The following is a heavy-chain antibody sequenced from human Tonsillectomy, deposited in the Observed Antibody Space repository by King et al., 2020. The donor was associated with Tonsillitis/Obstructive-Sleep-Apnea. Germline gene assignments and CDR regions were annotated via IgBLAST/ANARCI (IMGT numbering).Heavy chain of an antibody. CDR1: GFTFSSYE. CDR2: ISSSGSTI. Sequence: DVQLVESGGGLVQPGGSLRLSCAASGFTFSSYEMNWVRQAPGKGLEWVSYISSSGSTIYYADSVKGRFTISRDNAKNSLYLKMNSLRAEDTAVYYCARDKEIVATSRRVGYFDYWGQGTLVTVSS. V-gene: IGHV3-48*03. J-gene: IGHJ4*02. D-gene: IGHD5-12*01. CDR3: ARDKEIVATSRRVGYFDY.